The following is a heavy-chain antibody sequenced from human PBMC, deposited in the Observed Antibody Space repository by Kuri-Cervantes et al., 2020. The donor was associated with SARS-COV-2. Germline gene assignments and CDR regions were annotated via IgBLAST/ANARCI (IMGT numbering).Heavy chain of an antibody. V-gene: IGHV3-74*01. J-gene: IGHJ6*02. CDR1: GFTFSGHW. Sequence: GESLKISCAASGFTFSGHWIHWVRQAPGKGLVWVSRINPDGSYTNNADSVKGRFTLSRDNAKNMLFLQMNSLRAEDTAVYYCARGSGWYVDYYYGMDVWGQGTTVTVSS. D-gene: IGHD6-19*01. CDR3: ARGSGWYVDYYYGMDV. CDR2: INPDGSYT.